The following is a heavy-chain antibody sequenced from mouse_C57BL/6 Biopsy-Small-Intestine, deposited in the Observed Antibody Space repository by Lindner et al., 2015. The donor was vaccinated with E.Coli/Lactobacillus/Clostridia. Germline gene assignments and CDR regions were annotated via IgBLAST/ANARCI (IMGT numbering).Heavy chain of an antibody. CDR3: AREGWEVLHYFDN. CDR2: ISPYSGNT. CDR1: GYTFNDNG. Sequence: SVKVSCKASGYTFNDNGISWVRQAPGQGLEWMGWISPYSGNTNYAQKFQGRVTMTTDTSTSTAYMELRSLRYEDTAVYYCAREGWEVLHYFDNWGQGTLVTVSS. J-gene: IGHJ2*01. V-gene: IGHV1-7*01. D-gene: IGHD1-1*02.